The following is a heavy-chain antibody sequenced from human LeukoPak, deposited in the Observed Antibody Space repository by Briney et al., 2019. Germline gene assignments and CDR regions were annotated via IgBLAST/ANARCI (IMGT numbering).Heavy chain of an antibody. CDR1: GFIFSSYA. Sequence: QPGGSLSLSCAASGFIFSSYAMSWVRQAPGKGLEWVSGISGSADITNYADSVKGRFTISRDNSKNTLYLQMNSLRAEDTAVYYCAKDLYYFGSGSHDYWGQGTLVTVSS. CDR2: ISGSADIT. V-gene: IGHV3-23*01. D-gene: IGHD3-10*01. J-gene: IGHJ4*02. CDR3: AKDLYYFGSGSHDY.